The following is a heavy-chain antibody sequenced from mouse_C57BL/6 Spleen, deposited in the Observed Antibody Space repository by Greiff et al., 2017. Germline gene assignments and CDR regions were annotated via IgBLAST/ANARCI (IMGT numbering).Heavy chain of an antibody. J-gene: IGHJ1*03. Sequence: EVQRVESGAELVRPGASVKLSCTASGFNIKDYYMHWVKQRPEQGLEWIGRIDPEDGDTEYAPKFQGKATMTADTSSNTAYLQLSSLTSEYTAVYYCTTEVYYGSSYGYFDVWGTGTTVTVAS. CDR3: TTEVYYGSSYGYFDV. V-gene: IGHV14-1*01. D-gene: IGHD1-1*01. CDR2: IDPEDGDT. CDR1: GFNIKDYY.